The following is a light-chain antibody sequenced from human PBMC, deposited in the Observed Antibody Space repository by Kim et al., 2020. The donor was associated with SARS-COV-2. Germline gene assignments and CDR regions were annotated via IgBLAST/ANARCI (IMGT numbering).Light chain of an antibody. CDR3: NSRDSSGNHHYV. CDR1: SLRSYY. Sequence: SSELTQDPAVSVALGQTVRITCQGDSLRSYYASRYQQKPGQAPVLVIYGKNNRPSGIPDRFSGSSSGNTASLTITGAQAEDEADYYCNSRDSSGNHHYVFGTGTKVTVL. J-gene: IGLJ1*01. CDR2: GKN. V-gene: IGLV3-19*01.